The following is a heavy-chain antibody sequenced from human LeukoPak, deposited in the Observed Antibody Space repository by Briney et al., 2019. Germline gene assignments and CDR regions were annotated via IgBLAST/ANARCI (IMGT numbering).Heavy chain of an antibody. J-gene: IGHJ4*02. Sequence: GASVKVSCKASGGTFSSYAISWVRQAPGQGLEWMGGIIPIFGTANYAKKFQGRVTITADKSTSTAYMELSSLRSEDTAVYYCARYPLQQWLVPEDYWGQGTLVTVSS. CDR1: GGTFSSYA. CDR2: IIPIFGTA. V-gene: IGHV1-69*06. D-gene: IGHD6-19*01. CDR3: ARYPLQQWLVPEDY.